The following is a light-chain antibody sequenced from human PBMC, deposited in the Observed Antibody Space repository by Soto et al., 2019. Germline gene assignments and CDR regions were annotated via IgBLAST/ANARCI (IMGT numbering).Light chain of an antibody. CDR3: QRYGSSPGYT. CDR2: GAS. Sequence: EIVLTQSPGTLSLSPGERATLSCRASQSVCSSYLAWYQQKPGQAPRLLIYGASSRATGIPDRFSGSGSGKDFTLTISRLEPEDFAVYYCQRYGSSPGYTFGQGPKLEIK. CDR1: QSVCSSY. V-gene: IGKV3-20*01. J-gene: IGKJ2*01.